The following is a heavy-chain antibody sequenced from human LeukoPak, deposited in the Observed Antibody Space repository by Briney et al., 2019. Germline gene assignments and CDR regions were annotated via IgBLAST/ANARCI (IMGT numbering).Heavy chain of an antibody. CDR1: GGSINRSGYY. J-gene: IGHJ6*03. D-gene: IGHD5-18*01. CDR2: IYHSGST. CDR3: ARAGGYSSDSEFYYYYMDA. V-gene: IGHV4-30-2*01. Sequence: PSETLSLTCTVSGGSINRSGYYWSWIRQPPGKGLEWIAYIYHSGSTNYNPSLKSRVIISVDRSKSQFSLKMSSVTAADTAVYYCARAGGYSSDSEFYYYYMDAWGKGTTVTVSS.